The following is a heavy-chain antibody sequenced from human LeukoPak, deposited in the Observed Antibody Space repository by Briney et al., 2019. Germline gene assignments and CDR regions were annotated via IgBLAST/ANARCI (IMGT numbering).Heavy chain of an antibody. CDR3: ARVTLIVVVAWFDP. CDR2: MKHSGST. D-gene: IGHD2-2*01. CDR1: GGSFSGYY. J-gene: IGHJ5*02. Sequence: SETLSLTCAVYGGSFSGYYWSWIRQPPGKGLEWIGEMKHSGSTNYNPSLKSRVTISVDTSKNQLSLKLSSVTAADTAVYYCARVTLIVVVAWFDPWGQGTLVTVSS. V-gene: IGHV4-34*01.